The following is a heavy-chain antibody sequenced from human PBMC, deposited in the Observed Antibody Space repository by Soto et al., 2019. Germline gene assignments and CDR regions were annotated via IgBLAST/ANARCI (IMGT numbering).Heavy chain of an antibody. Sequence: GGSLRLSCAASGFTFSSYAMHWVRQAPGKGLEWVAVISYDGSNKYYADSVKGRFTISRDNSKNTLYLQMNSLRAEDTAVYYCARDVGIGMATIFDYWGQGTLVTVSS. CDR3: ARDVGIGMATIFDY. CDR2: ISYDGSNK. J-gene: IGHJ4*02. V-gene: IGHV3-30-3*01. D-gene: IGHD5-12*01. CDR1: GFTFSSYA.